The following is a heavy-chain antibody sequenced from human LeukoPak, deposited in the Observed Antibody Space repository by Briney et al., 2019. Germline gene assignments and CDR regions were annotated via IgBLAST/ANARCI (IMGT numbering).Heavy chain of an antibody. CDR1: GYTFTSYD. V-gene: IGHV1-8*01. Sequence: ASVKVSCKASGYTFTSYDINWVRQATGQGLEWMGWMNPNSGNTGYAQKFQGRVTMTRNTSISTAYMELSSLRSEDTAVYYCARGPRYYYDSSGYPFDYWGQGTLVTVSS. J-gene: IGHJ4*02. CDR2: MNPNSGNT. CDR3: ARGPRYYYDSSGYPFDY. D-gene: IGHD3-22*01.